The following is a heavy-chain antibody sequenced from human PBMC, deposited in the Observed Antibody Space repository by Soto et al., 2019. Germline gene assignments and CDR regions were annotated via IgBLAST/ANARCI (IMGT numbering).Heavy chain of an antibody. Sequence: QVQLQESGPGLVKPSQTLSLTCTVSGGSISSGGYYWSWIRQHPGKGLEWIGYIYYSGSTYYTPSLKSRVTRSVDTSKNHFSRKLSSVTAEDTAVYYCARESNDSRGYYYVGYWGQGTLVTVAS. V-gene: IGHV4-31*03. CDR1: GGSISSGGYY. CDR2: IYYSGST. J-gene: IGHJ4*02. D-gene: IGHD3-22*01. CDR3: ARESNDSRGYYYVGY.